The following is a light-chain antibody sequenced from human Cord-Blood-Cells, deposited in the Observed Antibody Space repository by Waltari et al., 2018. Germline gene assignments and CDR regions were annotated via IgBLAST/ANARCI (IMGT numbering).Light chain of an antibody. CDR2: EGS. CDR3: CSYAGSSNVV. CDR1: SSYVGSYNL. Sequence: QSALTQPASVSGSPGQSITISCTGTSSYVGSYNLVSWYQQHPGKAPNLMIYEGSKRPSGVSNRFSGSKSGNTASLTISGLQAEDEADYYCCSYAGSSNVVFGGGTKLTVL. V-gene: IGLV2-23*01. J-gene: IGLJ2*01.